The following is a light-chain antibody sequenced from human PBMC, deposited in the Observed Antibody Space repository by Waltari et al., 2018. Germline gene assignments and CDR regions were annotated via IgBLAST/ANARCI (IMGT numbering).Light chain of an antibody. J-gene: IGKJ2*01. Sequence: DVVMTQSPLSLSVTLGQSASISCRSSQSLVHKTENTYLSWLHQWPGQSPRRLIYQVFNRDSGVPDRFSGSGSGTDFTLRINRVEAEDVGVYYCMQGTHWPSFGQGTKLEIK. CDR3: MQGTHWPS. V-gene: IGKV2-30*02. CDR1: QSLVHKTENTY. CDR2: QVF.